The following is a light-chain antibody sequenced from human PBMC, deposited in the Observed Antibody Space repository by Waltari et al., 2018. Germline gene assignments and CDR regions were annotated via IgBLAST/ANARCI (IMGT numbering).Light chain of an antibody. J-gene: IGLJ2*01. V-gene: IGLV3-1*01. Sequence: SYELTQQPSVSVPPGQPASIPCSGDKLGDKYACWYQQKPGQSPVLVIYQDSKRPSGIPERFSGSNSGNTATLTISGTQAMDEADYYCQAWDSSTVVFGGGTKLTVL. CDR1: KLGDKY. CDR3: QAWDSSTVV. CDR2: QDS.